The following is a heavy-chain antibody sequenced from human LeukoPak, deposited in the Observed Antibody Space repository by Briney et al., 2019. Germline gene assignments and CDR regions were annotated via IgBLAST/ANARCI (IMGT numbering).Heavy chain of an antibody. CDR1: GFTFSSYA. CDR2: IGGSGDKK. Sequence: GGSLRLSCAASGFTFSSYATTWVRQAPGKGLEWVSAIGGSGDKKYYADSVKGRFTISRDNSKNTLYLQMNSLRAEDTAIYYCAKVTYRYFGSGSYSIDYWGQGTLVTVSS. J-gene: IGHJ4*02. D-gene: IGHD3-10*01. V-gene: IGHV3-23*01. CDR3: AKVTYRYFGSGSYSIDY.